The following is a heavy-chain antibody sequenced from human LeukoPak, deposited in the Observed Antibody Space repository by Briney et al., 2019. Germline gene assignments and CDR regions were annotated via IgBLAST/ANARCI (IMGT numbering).Heavy chain of an antibody. V-gene: IGHV4-34*01. Sequence: SETLSLTCAVYGGSFSGYYWSWLRQPPGKGLEWIGEINHSGSTNYNPSLKSRVTISVDTSKNQFSLKLSSVTAADTAVYYCARVKATMVRGPWRVFDYWGQGTLVTVSS. CDR1: GGSFSGYY. CDR3: ARVKATMVRGPWRVFDY. J-gene: IGHJ4*02. CDR2: INHSGST. D-gene: IGHD3-10*01.